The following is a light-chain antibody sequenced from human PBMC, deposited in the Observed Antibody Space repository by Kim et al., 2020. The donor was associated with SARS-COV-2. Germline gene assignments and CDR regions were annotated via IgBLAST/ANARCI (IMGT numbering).Light chain of an antibody. Sequence: SYELTQPPSVSVAPGQTARITCGGNNIGTKNVHWYRQKAGQAPVLVIYYDHDRPSGIPERFSGSNSGNTAILTISRVEAEDEADYYCHVWDSNSDPVVFG. CDR1: NIGTKN. CDR3: HVWDSNSDPVV. CDR2: YDH. J-gene: IGLJ2*01. V-gene: IGLV3-21*04.